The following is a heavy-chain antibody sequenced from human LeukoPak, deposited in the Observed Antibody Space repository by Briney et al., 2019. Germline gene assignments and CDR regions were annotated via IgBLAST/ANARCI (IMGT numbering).Heavy chain of an antibody. CDR1: GFTSSNHG. D-gene: IGHD6-6*01. J-gene: IGHJ4*02. V-gene: IGHV3-23*01. Sequence: TGGSLRLSCAASGFTSSNHGMTWVRQAPGKGLEWVSAISDDGRNTYYADSVRGHFTISRDNSKRTLYLQMNSLRVDDTAIYYCAKRVPYSSSPVYLDSWGQGTLVTVSS. CDR3: AKRVPYSSSPVYLDS. CDR2: ISDDGRNT.